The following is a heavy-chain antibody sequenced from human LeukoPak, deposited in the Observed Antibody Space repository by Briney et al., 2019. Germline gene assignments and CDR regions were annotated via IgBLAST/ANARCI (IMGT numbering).Heavy chain of an antibody. CDR3: ARDSVPMVRGVTKMYYYYYYMDV. J-gene: IGHJ6*03. CDR1: GFTFSSYS. V-gene: IGHV3-21*01. Sequence: GGPLRLSCAASGFTFSSYSMNWVRQAPGKGLEWVSSISSSSSYIYYADSVKGRFTISRDNAKNSLYLQMNSLRAEDTAVYYCARDSVPMVRGVTKMYYYYYYMDVWGKGTTVTVSS. CDR2: ISSSSSYI. D-gene: IGHD3-10*01.